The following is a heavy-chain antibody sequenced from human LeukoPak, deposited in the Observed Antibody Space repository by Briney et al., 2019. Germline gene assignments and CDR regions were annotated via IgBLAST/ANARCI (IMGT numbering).Heavy chain of an antibody. J-gene: IGHJ6*03. CDR3: AKPHTVTTHYYMDV. V-gene: IGHV3-21*04. CDR1: AFSLNAYN. D-gene: IGHD4-11*01. Sequence: GGSLRLSCAASAFSLNAYNMNWVRQAPGKGLEWVSSISYTGTYIYYADSVKGRFTISRDNSKNTLYLQMNSLRADDTAVYYCAKPHTVTTHYYMDVWGKGTTVTVSS. CDR2: ISYTGTYI.